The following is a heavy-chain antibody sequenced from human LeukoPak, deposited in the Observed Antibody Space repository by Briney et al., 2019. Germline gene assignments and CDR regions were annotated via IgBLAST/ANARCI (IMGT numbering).Heavy chain of an antibody. D-gene: IGHD3-22*01. CDR1: GFTFSSYA. CDR3: AKDLGRYYDSSPNAFDI. Sequence: QPGGSLRLSCAASGFTFSSYAMSWVRQAPGKGLEWVSAISGSGGSTYYADSVKGRFTISRDNSKNTLYLQMNSLRAEDTAVYYCAKDLGRYYDSSPNAFDIWGQGTMVTVSS. J-gene: IGHJ3*02. V-gene: IGHV3-23*01. CDR2: ISGSGGST.